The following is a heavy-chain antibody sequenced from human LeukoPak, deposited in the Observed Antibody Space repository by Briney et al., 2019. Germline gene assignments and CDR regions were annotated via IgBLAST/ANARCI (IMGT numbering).Heavy chain of an antibody. CDR1: GFTFSDYY. CDR3: ARAIRWHYYDSSGYYPHY. J-gene: IGHJ4*02. Sequence: GGSLRPSGAASGFTFSDYYMSWIRQAPGKGREWVSYISSSGSTIYYADSVKGRFTISRDNAKSSLYLQMNSLRAEDTAASYCARAIRWHYYDSSGYYPHYWDQGTLVTVSS. V-gene: IGHV3-11*01. D-gene: IGHD3-22*01. CDR2: ISSSGSTI.